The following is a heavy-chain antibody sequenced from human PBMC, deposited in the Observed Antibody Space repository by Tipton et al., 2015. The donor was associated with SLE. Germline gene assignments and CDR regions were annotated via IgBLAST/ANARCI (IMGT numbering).Heavy chain of an antibody. V-gene: IGHV4-59*01. CDR3: ARDLYYYDSNGYYGGFDY. CDR1: GVSISTYY. D-gene: IGHD3-22*01. Sequence: TLSLTCTVSGVSISTYYWSWVRQPPGKGLEWIGYIYYSGSTNHNPSLKSRVTMSVDTSKNQFSLKLSSVTAADTAVYYCARDLYYYDSNGYYGGFDYWGQGTLVAVSS. CDR2: IYYSGST. J-gene: IGHJ4*02.